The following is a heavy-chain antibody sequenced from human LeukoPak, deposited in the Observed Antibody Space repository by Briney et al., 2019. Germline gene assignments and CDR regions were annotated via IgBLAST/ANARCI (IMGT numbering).Heavy chain of an antibody. D-gene: IGHD1-26*01. CDR1: GSTFTSNF. Sequence: ASVKVSCKASGSTFTSNFIHWVRQAPGQGLEWMGIINPSGGSTGCTQKFQGRVTMTRDTSTSTVYMELSSLRSEDTAVYYCASDSSRSSLADPWGQGTLVTVSS. CDR2: INPSGGST. CDR3: ASDSSRSSLADP. V-gene: IGHV1-46*01. J-gene: IGHJ5*02.